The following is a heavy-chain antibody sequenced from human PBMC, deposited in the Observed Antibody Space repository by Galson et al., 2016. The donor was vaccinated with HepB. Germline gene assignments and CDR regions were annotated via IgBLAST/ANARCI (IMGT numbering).Heavy chain of an antibody. J-gene: IGHJ4*02. CDR2: IIPPFGTT. V-gene: IGHV1-69*06. CDR1: GGTFSTYA. CDR3: AREMIASSGD. Sequence: SVKVSCKASGGTFSTYAISWVRQAPGQGLEWMGSIIPPFGTTNYAQRFQGRVTITADTSANTALMEVSSLRSDDTALYFCAREMIASSGDWGQGTLVTVSS. D-gene: IGHD2-15*01.